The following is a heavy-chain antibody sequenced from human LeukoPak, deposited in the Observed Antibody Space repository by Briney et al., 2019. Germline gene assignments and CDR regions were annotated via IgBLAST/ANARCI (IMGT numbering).Heavy chain of an antibody. CDR2: ISSSSSYI. J-gene: IGHJ4*02. V-gene: IGHV3-21*01. CDR1: GFTFSSYS. D-gene: IGHD5-18*01. Sequence: GGSLRLSCAASGFTFSSYSMNWVRQAPGKGLEWVSSISSSSSYIYYADSVKGRFTISRDNAKNSLYLQMNSLRAEDTAVYYYARDRRYSYRFFDYWGQGTLVTVSS. CDR3: ARDRRYSYRFFDY.